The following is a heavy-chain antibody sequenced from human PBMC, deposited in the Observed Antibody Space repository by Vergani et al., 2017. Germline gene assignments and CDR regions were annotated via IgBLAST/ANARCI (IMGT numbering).Heavy chain of an antibody. CDR1: GYIFSNFW. J-gene: IGHJ3*01. CDR2: IYPGDSEV. V-gene: IGHV5-51*01. D-gene: IGHD3-10*01. CDR3: ASGGHGSENGGALQL. Sequence: EKQLVQSGSETKKPGESLKISCQAFGYIFSNFWISWVRQRPGRGLEWMGIIYPGDSEVKSNPTFRGQVIFSVDTSVNTAYLQWRSLQASDTATYFCASGGHGSENGGALQLWGQGTNITVSS.